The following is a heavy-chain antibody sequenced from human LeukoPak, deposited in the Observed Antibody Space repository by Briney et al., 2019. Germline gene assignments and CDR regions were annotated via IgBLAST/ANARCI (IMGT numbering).Heavy chain of an antibody. Sequence: ASVKVSCKASGYTFTSYAMHWVRQAPGQRLEWMGWINAGNGNTKYSQKFQGRVTITRDTSASTAYMELISLRSEDTAVYYCARDLFGEDGDYDYYFDYWGQGTLVTVSS. J-gene: IGHJ4*02. CDR2: INAGNGNT. CDR3: ARDLFGEDGDYDYYFDY. V-gene: IGHV1-3*01. D-gene: IGHD3-16*01. CDR1: GYTFTSYA.